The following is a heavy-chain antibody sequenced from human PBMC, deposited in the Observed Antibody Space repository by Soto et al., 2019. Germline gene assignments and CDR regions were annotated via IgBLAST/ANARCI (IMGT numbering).Heavy chain of an antibody. CDR1: AGTFKSGSYS. J-gene: IGHJ5*02. CDR2: VYHTGRT. D-gene: IGHD3-10*01. CDR3: ARGGVLWFGELSRNWFDP. V-gene: IGHV4-61*01. Sequence: SETLSLTCTVSAGTFKSGSYSWSWIRQPPGKGLEWIGYVYHTGRTSYNPSLKSRVTISVDTSKNQFSLKLRSVTAADTAVHYCARGGVLWFGELSRNWFDPWGQGTLVTVSS.